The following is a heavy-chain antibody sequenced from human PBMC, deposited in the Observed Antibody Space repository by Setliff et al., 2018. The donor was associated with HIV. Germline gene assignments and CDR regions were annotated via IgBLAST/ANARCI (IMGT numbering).Heavy chain of an antibody. CDR2: MNPNTGDT. Sequence: ASVKVSCKAYGGTFSSYAITWVRQAPGQGLECMGWMNPNTGDTGFAQRFQDRFIMTSDTATNTAFLELKSLTSDDTAVYYCVSRQLGGVDFWGQGTLVTVSS. J-gene: IGHJ4*02. V-gene: IGHV1-8*01. D-gene: IGHD2-8*02. CDR1: GGTFSSYA. CDR3: VSRQLGGVDF.